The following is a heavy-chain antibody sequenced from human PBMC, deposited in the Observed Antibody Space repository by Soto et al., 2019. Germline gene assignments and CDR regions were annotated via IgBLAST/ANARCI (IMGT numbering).Heavy chain of an antibody. V-gene: IGHV3-30-3*01. CDR3: ARAGLVGATDY. J-gene: IGHJ4*02. CDR1: GFTFSSYA. D-gene: IGHD1-26*01. Sequence: GGSLRLSCAASGFTFSSYAMHWVRQAPGKGLEWVAVISYDGSNKYYADSVKGRFTISRDNSKNTLYLQMNSLRAEDTAVYYCARAGLVGATDYWGQGTLVTVS. CDR2: ISYDGSNK.